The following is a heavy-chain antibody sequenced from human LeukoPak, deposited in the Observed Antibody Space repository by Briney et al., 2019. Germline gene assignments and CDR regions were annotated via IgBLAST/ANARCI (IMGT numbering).Heavy chain of an antibody. J-gene: IGHJ4*02. V-gene: IGHV3-23*01. CDR1: GFAFSVYA. Sequence: GGSLRLSCTASGFAFSVYAMSWLRQPPGKGLEWVSTINANSGTTSYAASVRGRFTISRDNSKNTLYLQLNTLRADDTATYYCAKGGPPYGDYVYFDYWGQGTLVTVSS. CDR3: AKGGPPYGDYVYFDY. D-gene: IGHD4-17*01. CDR2: INANSGTT.